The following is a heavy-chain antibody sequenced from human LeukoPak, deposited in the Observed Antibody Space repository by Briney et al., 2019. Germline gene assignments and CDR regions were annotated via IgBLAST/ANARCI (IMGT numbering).Heavy chain of an antibody. D-gene: IGHD3-3*01. Sequence: SETLSLTCAVYGGSFSGYYWSRIRQPPGKGLEWIGEINHSGSTNYNPSLKSRVTISVDTSKNQFSLKLSSVTAADTAVYYCARSYDFWSGLSWFDPWGQGTLVTVSS. J-gene: IGHJ5*02. CDR1: GGSFSGYY. CDR3: ARSYDFWSGLSWFDP. V-gene: IGHV4-34*01. CDR2: INHSGST.